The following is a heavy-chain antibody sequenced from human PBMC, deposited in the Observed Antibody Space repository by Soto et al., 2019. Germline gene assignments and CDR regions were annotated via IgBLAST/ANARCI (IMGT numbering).Heavy chain of an antibody. J-gene: IGHJ4*01. CDR1: GDSVSSNSAG. CDR2: TYYRSKWYY. D-gene: IGHD1-26*01. V-gene: IGHV6-1*01. CDR3: ARGEQYSGKIYAH. Sequence: SQTLSLTCAITGDSVSSNSAGWSWVRQSPSRGLEWLGRTYYRSKWYYEYAVSVRGRITINPDTSKNQYSLQLNSVTPEDTAVYFCARGEQYSGKIYAHWVQGTLVTVSS.